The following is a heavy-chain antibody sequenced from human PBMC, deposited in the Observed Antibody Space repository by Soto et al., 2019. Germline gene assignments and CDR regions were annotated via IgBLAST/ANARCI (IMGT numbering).Heavy chain of an antibody. Sequence: GESLKISCAASGFTFSNAWMSWVRQAPGKGLEWVGRIKSKGGGGSADYAASVRGRFTISRDDSKNTLFLQVNSLKTEDTAVYYCTTDNYVVVPFHHWGQGALVTVSS. CDR3: TTDNYVVVPFHH. CDR1: GFTFSNAW. J-gene: IGHJ1*01. V-gene: IGHV3-15*01. D-gene: IGHD2-21*01. CDR2: IKSKGGGGSA.